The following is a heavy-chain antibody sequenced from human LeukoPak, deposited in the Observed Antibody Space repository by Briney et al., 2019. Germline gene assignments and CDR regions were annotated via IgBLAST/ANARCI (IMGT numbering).Heavy chain of an antibody. D-gene: IGHD3-10*01. CDR2: IRNDGSNT. V-gene: IGHV3-30*02. Sequence: GGSLRLSCAASGFSFSSYGMHWLRQAPGKGLEWVAFIRNDGSNTYYADSVKGRFTISRDNSKNTLYLQMNSLRAEDTAVYYCAREGVWFGELSLTDHQYNYMDVWGKGTTVTISS. J-gene: IGHJ6*03. CDR3: AREGVWFGELSLTDHQYNYMDV. CDR1: GFSFSSYG.